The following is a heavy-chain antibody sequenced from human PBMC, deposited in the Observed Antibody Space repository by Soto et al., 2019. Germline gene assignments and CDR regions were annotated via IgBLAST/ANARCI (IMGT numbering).Heavy chain of an antibody. CDR1: GYSFTSYW. CDR3: ARHNWGIAAAGTSWYYYGMDV. J-gene: IGHJ6*02. Sequence: EVQLVQSGAEVKKPGESLKISCKGSGYSFTSYWIGWVRQMPGKGLEWMGIIYPGDSDTRYSPSFQGQVTISADKSISTAYLQWSSLKASDTAMYYCARHNWGIAAAGTSWYYYGMDVWGQGTTVTVSS. D-gene: IGHD6-13*01. V-gene: IGHV5-51*01. CDR2: IYPGDSDT.